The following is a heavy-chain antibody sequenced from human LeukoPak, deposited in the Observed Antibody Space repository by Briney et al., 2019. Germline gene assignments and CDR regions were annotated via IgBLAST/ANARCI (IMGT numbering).Heavy chain of an antibody. CDR3: ARGDGYYFDH. D-gene: IGHD3-10*01. J-gene: IGHJ4*02. V-gene: IGHV6-1*01. CDR1: VDSLLSASAA. CDR2: TYYRSRYYD. Sequence: SQTLSLTCAISVDSLLSASAAWDCIRLSPSSGLESLGRTYYRSRYYDDYARSVKSRISNKPDRSKSQFSLQLYSVTPEDKAVYYCARGDGYYFDHWGPGTLVTVSS.